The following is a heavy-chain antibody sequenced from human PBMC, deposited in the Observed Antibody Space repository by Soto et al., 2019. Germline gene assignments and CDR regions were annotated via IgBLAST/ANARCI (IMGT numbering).Heavy chain of an antibody. J-gene: IGHJ4*02. Sequence: SETLSLTCTVIGGSIRSPKFSWSWIRQHPGKGPEWIGNIYYNGTTTYSPSLESRLTISLDPSKNQFSLTLKSVTAADTAVYYCARGLITGSQYSGGWYYFDSWGQGTQVT. D-gene: IGHD1-26*01. V-gene: IGHV4-31*03. CDR1: GGSIRSPKFS. CDR3: ARGLITGSQYSGGWYYFDS. CDR2: IYYNGTT.